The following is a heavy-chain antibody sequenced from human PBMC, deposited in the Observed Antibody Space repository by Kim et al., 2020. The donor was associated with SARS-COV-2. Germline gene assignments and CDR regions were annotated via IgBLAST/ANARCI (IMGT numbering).Heavy chain of an antibody. V-gene: IGHV3-9*01. CDR3: AKEVRYYYDSSGYYSS. D-gene: IGHD3-22*01. J-gene: IGHJ5*02. Sequence: DSVKRRLTISRDHAKNSLYLQMNSLRAEDTALYYCAKEVRYYYDSSGYYSSWGQGTLVTVSS.